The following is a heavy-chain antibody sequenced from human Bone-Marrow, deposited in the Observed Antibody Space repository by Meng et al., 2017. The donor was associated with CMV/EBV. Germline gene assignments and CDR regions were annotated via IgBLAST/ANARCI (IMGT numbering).Heavy chain of an antibody. V-gene: IGHV1-46*01. CDR1: GYTFTRYY. D-gene: IGHD3-10*01. J-gene: IGHJ4*02. Sequence: ASVKVSCKASGYTFTRYYMHWVRQAPGQGLEWMGIINPSGGSTSYAQKFQGRVTMTRDTSTSTLYMELSSLRSEDTAVYYCARDSRRYYGSGSYYYFDYWGQGTLVTVSS. CDR3: ARDSRRYYGSGSYYYFDY. CDR2: INPSGGST.